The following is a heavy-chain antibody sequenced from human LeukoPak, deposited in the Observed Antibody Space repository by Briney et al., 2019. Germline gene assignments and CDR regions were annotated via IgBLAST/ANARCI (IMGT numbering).Heavy chain of an antibody. D-gene: IGHD2-15*01. J-gene: IGHJ6*02. CDR2: ISSSGGST. Sequence: GGSLRLSCAASGFTFSSYAMSWVRQAPGKGLEWVSGISSSGGSTYYADSVKGRFTISRDNSKNTLYLQINSLRAEDTAVYYCAKDRRAVVAAIPGMDVWGQGTTVTVSS. CDR1: GFTFSSYA. V-gene: IGHV3-23*01. CDR3: AKDRRAVVAAIPGMDV.